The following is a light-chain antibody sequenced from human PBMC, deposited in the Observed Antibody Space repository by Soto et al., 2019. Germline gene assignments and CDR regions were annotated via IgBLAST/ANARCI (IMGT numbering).Light chain of an antibody. CDR2: DVS. J-gene: IGLJ2*01. CDR1: SSDVGGYNF. CDR3: SSYTSSRTVV. Sequence: QSALTQPASVSGSPGQSITISRTGTSSDVGGYNFVSWYQQHPGKVPKLLIYDVSDRPSGVSSRFSGAKSGNTASLIISGLQAEDEADYYCSSYTSSRTVVFGGGTKLTVL. V-gene: IGLV2-14*03.